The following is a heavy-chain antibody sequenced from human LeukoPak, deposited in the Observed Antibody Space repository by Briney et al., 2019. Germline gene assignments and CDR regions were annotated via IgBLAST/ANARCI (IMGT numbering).Heavy chain of an antibody. V-gene: IGHV3-23*01. Sequence: GGSLRLSCGASGFALNNFAMTWVRQAPGKGLEWLSVISVGGGATHYADSVKGRFTISRDNSKDTVYLQMDSLRAEDTAIYFCAKQAAGSSTWRSQHFDRWGQGTLVTVSS. CDR2: ISVGGGAT. J-gene: IGHJ4*02. CDR3: AKQAAGSSTWRSQHFDR. CDR1: GFALNNFA. D-gene: IGHD2-2*01.